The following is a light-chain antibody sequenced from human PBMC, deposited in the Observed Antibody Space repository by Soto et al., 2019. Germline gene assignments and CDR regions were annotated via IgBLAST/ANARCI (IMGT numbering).Light chain of an antibody. V-gene: IGLV2-8*01. J-gene: IGLJ1*01. CDR1: SSDVGGYNY. CDR3: SSYAGSNYYV. CDR2: EVS. Sequence: QSALTQPPSASGSPGQSVTISCTGTSSDVGGYNYVSWYQQHPGKAPKLMIYEVSKRPSGVPDRFSGSKSGNTASLTVSGLQVEDEADYYCSSYAGSNYYVFGTGTKLTVL.